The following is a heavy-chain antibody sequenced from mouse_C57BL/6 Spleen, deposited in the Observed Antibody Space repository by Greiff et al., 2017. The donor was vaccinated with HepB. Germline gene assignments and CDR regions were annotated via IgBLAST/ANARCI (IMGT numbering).Heavy chain of an antibody. V-gene: IGHV5-9*01. Sequence: EVQRVESGGGLVKPGGSLKLSCAASGFTFSSYTMSWVRQTPEKRLEWVATISGGGGNTYYPDSVKGRFTISRDNAKNTLYLQMSSLRSEDTALYYCARTWYYFDYWGQGTTLTVSS. CDR2: ISGGGGNT. CDR1: GFTFSSYT. J-gene: IGHJ2*01. CDR3: ARTWYYFDY.